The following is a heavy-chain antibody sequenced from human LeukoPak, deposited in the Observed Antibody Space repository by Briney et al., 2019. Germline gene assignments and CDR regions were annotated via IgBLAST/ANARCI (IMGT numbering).Heavy chain of an antibody. D-gene: IGHD2-2*01. V-gene: IGHV3-49*03. CDR2: IRNKVYGGTA. CDR1: GFTFSNYA. CDR3: ARDEGYCSRTSCYGASKGMDV. Sequence: AGGSLRLSCTASGFTFSNYAMSWFRQAPGKGLEWVGFIRNKVYGGTAEYAASVKGRFTISRDDSNSIAFLQMNSLRAEDTAVYYCARDEGYCSRTSCYGASKGMDVWGQGTAVIVSS. J-gene: IGHJ6*02.